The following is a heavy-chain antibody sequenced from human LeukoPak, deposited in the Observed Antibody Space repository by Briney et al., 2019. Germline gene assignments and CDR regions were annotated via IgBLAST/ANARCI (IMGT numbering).Heavy chain of an antibody. Sequence: GGSLRLSCAVSGFTVSNYYMHWVRQAPGKGLEWVSVIYRGGSKYYADSVKGRFIISRDQSNNMLDLQLNSLRAEDTAVYYCARGFRDTAMFLDYWGQGTLVTVSS. CDR2: IYRGGSK. CDR3: ARGFRDTAMFLDY. D-gene: IGHD5-18*01. V-gene: IGHV3-66*01. J-gene: IGHJ4*02. CDR1: GFTVSNYY.